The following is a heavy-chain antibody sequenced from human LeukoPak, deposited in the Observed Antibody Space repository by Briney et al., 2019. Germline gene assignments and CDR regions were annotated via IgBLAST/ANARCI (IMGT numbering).Heavy chain of an antibody. CDR2: IYYSGST. CDR1: GGSISSSSYY. CDR3: ARLKCTNGVCYNYYYGMDV. V-gene: IGHV4-39*01. Sequence: SETLSLTCTVSGGSISSSSYYWGWIRQPPGKGLEWNGSIYYSGSTYYNPSLKSRVTISVDTSKNQFSLKLSSVTAADTAVYYCARLKCTNGVCYNYYYGMDVWGQGTTVTVSS. D-gene: IGHD2-8*01. J-gene: IGHJ6*02.